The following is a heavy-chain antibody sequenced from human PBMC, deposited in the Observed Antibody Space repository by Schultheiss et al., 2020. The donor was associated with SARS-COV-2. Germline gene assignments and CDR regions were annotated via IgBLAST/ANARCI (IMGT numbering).Heavy chain of an antibody. D-gene: IGHD4-17*01. Sequence: GGSLRLSCAASGFTVSSNYMSWVRQAPGKGLEWVSSISSSTSYIYYPDSLKGRLTISRDNAKNSLYLQMNSLRAEDTAVYYCARDFYGDYAFDYWGQGTLVTVSS. CDR2: ISSSTSYI. V-gene: IGHV3-21*01. J-gene: IGHJ4*02. CDR3: ARDFYGDYAFDY. CDR1: GFTVSSNY.